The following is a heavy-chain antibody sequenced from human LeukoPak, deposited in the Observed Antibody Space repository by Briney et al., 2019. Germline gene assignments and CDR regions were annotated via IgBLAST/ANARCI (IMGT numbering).Heavy chain of an antibody. V-gene: IGHV1-18*01. CDR3: ARPYCSGGSCYSPKEGDAFDI. D-gene: IGHD2-15*01. Sequence: KPGASVKVSCKASGYTFTSYGISWVRQAPGQGLEWMGWINTYNGNTNYVDNLQGRVTMTTDTSTSTAYMELRSLRSEDTAVYYCARPYCSGGSCYSPKEGDAFDIWGQGTMVTVSS. CDR2: INTYNGNT. J-gene: IGHJ3*02. CDR1: GYTFTSYG.